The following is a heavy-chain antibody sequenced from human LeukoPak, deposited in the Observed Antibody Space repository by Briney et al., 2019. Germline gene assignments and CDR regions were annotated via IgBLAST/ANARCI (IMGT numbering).Heavy chain of an antibody. CDR2: IRYDGSNK. D-gene: IGHD3-10*01. V-gene: IGHV3-30*02. CDR3: AKDKSMVRELDY. Sequence: GGSLRLSCAASGFTFNNYGMHWVRQAPGKGLEWVALIRYDGSNKYYPDSVKGRFTISRDNSKNTLFLQMNSLRAEDTAVYYCAKDKSMVRELDYWGQGTLVTVSS. J-gene: IGHJ4*02. CDR1: GFTFNNYG.